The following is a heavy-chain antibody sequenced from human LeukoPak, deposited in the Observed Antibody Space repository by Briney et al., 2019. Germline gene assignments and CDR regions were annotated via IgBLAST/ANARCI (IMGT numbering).Heavy chain of an antibody. CDR1: GYTFNTYA. D-gene: IGHD3-9*01. CDR2: INTDTGYT. J-gene: IGHJ4*02. Sequence: ASVKVSCKASGYTFNTYAVHCVRQAPGQSLEWMGWINTDTGYTKYSQNFQGRVTLTRDRSASTAYMELWSLTSEDTAVYYCARDLPGSDWLSPPDFWGQGTVVTVSS. CDR3: ARDLPGSDWLSPPDF. V-gene: IGHV1-3*04.